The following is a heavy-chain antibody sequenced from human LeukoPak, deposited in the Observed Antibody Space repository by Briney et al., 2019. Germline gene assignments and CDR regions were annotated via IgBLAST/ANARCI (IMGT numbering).Heavy chain of an antibody. D-gene: IGHD3-22*01. V-gene: IGHV3-53*01. CDR1: GFTFSSYG. CDR3: TRSGYRHPYHFES. CDR2: IYTGGGT. Sequence: GGSLRLSCAASGFTFSSYGMSWVRQAPGKGLEWVSVIYTGGGTDHADSVKGRFTISRDNSKNTLSLQMNSLRAEDTAIYYCTRSGYRHPYHFESWGQGTLVIVSS. J-gene: IGHJ4*02.